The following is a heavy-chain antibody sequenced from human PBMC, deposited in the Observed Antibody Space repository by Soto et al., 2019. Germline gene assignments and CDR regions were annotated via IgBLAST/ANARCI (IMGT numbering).Heavy chain of an antibody. CDR3: AKDQRRWPEYFHH. J-gene: IGHJ1*01. Sequence: QVQLVESGGGVVQPGRSLRLSCAASGFTFSSYGMHWVRQAPGKGLEWVAVISYDGSNKYYADSVKGRFTISRDNSKSTLYLQMTSLRAEDTAVYYCAKDQRRWPEYFHHWGQGTLVTVSS. D-gene: IGHD6-13*01. V-gene: IGHV3-30*18. CDR1: GFTFSSYG. CDR2: ISYDGSNK.